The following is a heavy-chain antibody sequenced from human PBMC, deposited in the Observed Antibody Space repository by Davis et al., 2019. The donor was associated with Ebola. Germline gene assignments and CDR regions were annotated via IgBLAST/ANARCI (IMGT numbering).Heavy chain of an antibody. CDR3: VRSGVRGYYNGMDV. Sequence: ASVKVSCKASGYTFTSYGISWVRQAPGHGLEWMGWMNPNSGNTGYVEKFQGRVTMTRNTSTSTAYMELSSLRSEDTAVYYCVRSGVRGYYNGMDVWGQGTTVSVSS. CDR2: MNPNSGNT. CDR1: GYTFTSYG. D-gene: IGHD1-14*01. V-gene: IGHV1-8*02. J-gene: IGHJ6*02.